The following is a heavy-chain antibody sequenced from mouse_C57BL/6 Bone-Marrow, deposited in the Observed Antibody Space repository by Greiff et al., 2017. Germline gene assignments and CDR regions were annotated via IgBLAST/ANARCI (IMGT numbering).Heavy chain of an antibody. CDR2: IYPRSGNT. D-gene: IGHD1-1*01. CDR3: ARFITTVVAPIWYAMDY. Sequence: VQLQQYGAELARPGASVKLSCKASGYTFTSYGISWVKQRTGQGLEWIGEIYPRSGNTYYNEKFKGKATLTADKSSSTAYMELRSLTSEDSAVYFCARFITTVVAPIWYAMDYWGQGTSVTVSS. V-gene: IGHV1-81*01. J-gene: IGHJ4*01. CDR1: GYTFTSYG.